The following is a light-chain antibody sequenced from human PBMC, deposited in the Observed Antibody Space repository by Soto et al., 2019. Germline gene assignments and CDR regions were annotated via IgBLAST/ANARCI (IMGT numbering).Light chain of an antibody. J-gene: IGKJ1*01. V-gene: IGKV1-5*01. CDR1: QSIRHY. Sequence: DIQMTQSPPTLSASVGDRVTITCRASQSIRHYLAWYQQMPGKAPKLLIYGASTLQSGVPSRFIGSGSGTEFTLTIRSLQPDDFGTYFCQHHNSYSQTFGQGTKVEIK. CDR2: GAS. CDR3: QHHNSYSQT.